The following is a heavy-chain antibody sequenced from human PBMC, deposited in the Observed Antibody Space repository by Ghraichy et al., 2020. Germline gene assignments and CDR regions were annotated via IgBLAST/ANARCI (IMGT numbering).Heavy chain of an antibody. CDR1: GFTFSTYA. V-gene: IGHV3-23*01. D-gene: IGHD1-26*01. J-gene: IGHJ4*02. Sequence: SCAASGFTFSTYAMSWVRQAPGKGLEWVSAITGSGGSTYYADSVEGRFTISRDNSKNTLYLQVNSLRAEDTAVYYCAKSLKVGATYSVSDYWGQGTLVTVSS. CDR3: AKSLKVGATYSVSDY. CDR2: ITGSGGST.